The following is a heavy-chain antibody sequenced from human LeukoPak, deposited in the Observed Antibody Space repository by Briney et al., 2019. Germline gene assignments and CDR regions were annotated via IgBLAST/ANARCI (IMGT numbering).Heavy chain of an antibody. V-gene: IGHV4-4*02. Sequence: PSETLSLTCTVSGGSISSINWWSWVRQPPGKGLEWIGKIFHSGTTDYNPSVKSRVTMSIDKSKNQFSLELRSVTAADTAVYYCARLIGYASGWYLDFWGQGALVTVSS. CDR1: GGSISSINW. CDR3: ARLIGYASGWYLDF. J-gene: IGHJ4*02. D-gene: IGHD6-19*01. CDR2: IFHSGTT.